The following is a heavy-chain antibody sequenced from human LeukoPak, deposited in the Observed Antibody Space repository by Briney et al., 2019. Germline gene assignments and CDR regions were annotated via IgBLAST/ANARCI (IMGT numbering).Heavy chain of an antibody. J-gene: IGHJ4*02. CDR1: GFTISSNY. CDR2: IHGGDRT. Sequence: TGGSLRLSCAASGFTISSNYMSWVRQAPGEGLEWVSVIHGGDRTYYADSVKGRLTMSRDDSKNTVYLQMNSLRAEDTAVYYCARSFSGNSGGYWGQGTLVTVSS. D-gene: IGHD1-26*01. V-gene: IGHV3-53*01. CDR3: ARSFSGNSGGY.